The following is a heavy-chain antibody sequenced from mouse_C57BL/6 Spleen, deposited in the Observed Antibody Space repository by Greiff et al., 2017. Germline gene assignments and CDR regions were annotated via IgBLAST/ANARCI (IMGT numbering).Heavy chain of an antibody. J-gene: IGHJ3*01. V-gene: IGHV14-1*01. CDR2: IDPEDGDT. D-gene: IGHD2-4*01. CDR1: GFNIKDYY. Sequence: EVKLQESGAELVRPGASVKLSCTASGFNIKDYYMHWVKQRPEQGLEWIGRIDPEDGDTEYAQKVQGKATMTADTSSNTAYLQLSSLTSEDTAVYYCTRVYDYDGEVRFAYWGQGTLVTVSA. CDR3: TRVYDYDGEVRFAY.